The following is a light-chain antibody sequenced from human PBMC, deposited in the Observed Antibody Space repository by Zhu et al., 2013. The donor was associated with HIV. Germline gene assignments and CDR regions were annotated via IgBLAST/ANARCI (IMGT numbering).Light chain of an antibody. CDR3: AAWDDGLNAYV. CDR2: DTH. Sequence: QSVLTQPPSVSGTPGQRVTISCSGSSSNIGTNAVNWYQQLPGAAPKLIIYDTHQRPSRVPDRFSGSKSGTSASLAVSGLRSEDEADYYCAAWDDGLNAYVFGPGTKVTAL. V-gene: IGLV1-44*01. J-gene: IGLJ1*01. CDR1: SSNIGTNA.